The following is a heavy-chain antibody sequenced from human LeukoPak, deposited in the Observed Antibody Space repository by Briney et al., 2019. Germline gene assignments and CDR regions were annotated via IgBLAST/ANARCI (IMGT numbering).Heavy chain of an antibody. CDR2: INPNSGGT. CDR3: ASFNYYGSGSYYNGLLL. D-gene: IGHD3-10*01. V-gene: IGHV1-2*02. CDR1: GYTFTGYY. J-gene: IGHJ4*02. Sequence: GASVKVSCKASGYTFTGYYMHWVRQAPGQGLEWMGWINPNSGGTNYAQKFQGRVTMTRDTSISTAYMELSRLRSDDTAVYYCASFNYYGSGSYYNGLLLWGQGTLVTVSS.